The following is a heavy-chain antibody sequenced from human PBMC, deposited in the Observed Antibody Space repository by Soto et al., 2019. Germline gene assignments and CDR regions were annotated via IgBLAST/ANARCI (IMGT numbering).Heavy chain of an antibody. Sequence: GESLKISCAASGFTFSSYAMHWVRQAPGKGLEWVAVISYDGSNKYYADSVKGRFTISRDNSKNTLYLQMNSLRAEDTAVYYCAREGVEMATIGYFDYWGQGTLVTVSS. CDR2: ISYDGSNK. CDR3: AREGVEMATIGYFDY. D-gene: IGHD5-12*01. J-gene: IGHJ4*02. CDR1: GFTFSSYA. V-gene: IGHV3-30-3*01.